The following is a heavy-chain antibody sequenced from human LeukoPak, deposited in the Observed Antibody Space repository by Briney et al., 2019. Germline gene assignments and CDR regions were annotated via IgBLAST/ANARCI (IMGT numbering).Heavy chain of an antibody. Sequence: GGSLRLSCRASGFTFSDSAMTWVRQAPGKGLEWVSVISTSGANTYYADSVKGRFTISRDNSKNTLFPQMSSLRAEDTAVYYCAKDRMMAQWGQGTLVTVSS. CDR3: AKDRMMAQ. J-gene: IGHJ4*02. V-gene: IGHV3-23*01. CDR1: GFTFSDSA. CDR2: ISTSGANT. D-gene: IGHD3-16*01.